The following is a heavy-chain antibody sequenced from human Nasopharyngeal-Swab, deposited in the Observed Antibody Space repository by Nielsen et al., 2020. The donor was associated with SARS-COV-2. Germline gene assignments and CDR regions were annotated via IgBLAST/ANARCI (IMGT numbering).Heavy chain of an antibody. Sequence: WIRQPPGKALEWLALIDWDDDKYYSTSLKTRLTISKDTSKNQVVLTMTNMDPVDTATYYCARLRGYSYGIDYWGRGTPVTVSS. J-gene: IGHJ4*02. CDR3: ARLRGYSYGIDY. V-gene: IGHV2-70*01. D-gene: IGHD5-18*01. CDR2: IDWDDDK.